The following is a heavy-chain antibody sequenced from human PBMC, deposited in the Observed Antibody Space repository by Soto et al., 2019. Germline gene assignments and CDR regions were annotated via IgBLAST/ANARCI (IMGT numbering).Heavy chain of an antibody. D-gene: IGHD2-15*01. V-gene: IGHV3-23*01. Sequence: GGSLRLSCAASGFTFNTYPMSWVRQAPGKGLEWVSGISTSGGSTYYADSVKGRFTISRDNSKNTLYLQMNSLRAEDTAVYYCAKCKDIVVVVAATWGQGTLVTVSS. CDR3: AKCKDIVVVVAAT. CDR1: GFTFNTYP. CDR2: ISTSGGST. J-gene: IGHJ4*02.